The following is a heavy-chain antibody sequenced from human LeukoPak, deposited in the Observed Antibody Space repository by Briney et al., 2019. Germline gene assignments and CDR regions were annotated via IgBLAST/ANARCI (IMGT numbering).Heavy chain of an antibody. CDR2: INSDGSST. D-gene: IGHD5-18*01. J-gene: IGHJ4*02. CDR1: GFTFSSYW. Sequence: GGSLRLSCAASGFTFSSYWMHWVREAPGKGLVWVSSINSDGSSTTYADSVKGRFTISSDNAKNTLYPQMNSLRAEDTAVYYCADSNFDYWGQGTLVTV. CDR3: ADSNFDY. V-gene: IGHV3-74*03.